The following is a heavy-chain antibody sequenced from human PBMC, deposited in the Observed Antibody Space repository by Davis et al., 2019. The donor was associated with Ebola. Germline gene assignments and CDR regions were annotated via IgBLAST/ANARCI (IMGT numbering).Heavy chain of an antibody. J-gene: IGHJ6*04. V-gene: IGHV4-59*01. CDR3: ARTLPADGMDV. CDR1: GGSFSGYH. Sequence: SETLSLTCAVYGGSFSGYHWTWIRQPPGKGLEWIGNIHYSGSANYNPSLKSRVTISVDTSKNQFSLKLSSVTAADTAVYYCARTLPADGMDVWGKGTTVTVSS. CDR2: IHYSGSA.